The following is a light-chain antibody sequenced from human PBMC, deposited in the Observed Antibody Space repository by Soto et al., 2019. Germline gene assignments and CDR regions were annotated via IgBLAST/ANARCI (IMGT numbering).Light chain of an antibody. Sequence: DIQVTQSPSTLSASVGDRVTITCRASQSIGIWLAWYQQKPGKAPNLLVYKASTLQSGVPSRFSGSGSGTEFALTISSLQPDDFATYYCQQYCSFPLTFGGGTKVEIK. CDR1: QSIGIW. J-gene: IGKJ4*01. CDR2: KAS. CDR3: QQYCSFPLT. V-gene: IGKV1-5*03.